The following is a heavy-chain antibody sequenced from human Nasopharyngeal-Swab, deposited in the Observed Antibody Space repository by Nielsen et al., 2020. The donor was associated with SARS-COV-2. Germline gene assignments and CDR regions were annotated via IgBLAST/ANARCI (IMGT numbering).Heavy chain of an antibody. CDR2: ISAYNGNT. V-gene: IGHV1-18*01. D-gene: IGHD7-27*01. Sequence: ASVEVSCRASGYTFTRYGLSWVRQARGQGLEWMGWISAYNGNTNFAQKFQVGVTMTTDTYPSTAYMALRSLRSDDTAVYYCAIVFPTGGLGYWGQGTLVTVSS. J-gene: IGHJ4*02. CDR1: GYTFTRYG. CDR3: AIVFPTGGLGY.